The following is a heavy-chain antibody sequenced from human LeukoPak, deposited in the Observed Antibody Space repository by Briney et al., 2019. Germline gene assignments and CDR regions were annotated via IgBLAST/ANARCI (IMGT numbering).Heavy chain of an antibody. CDR3: ARDREGDFGGMDV. CDR1: GGSISSYY. Sequence: SETLSLTCTVSGGSISSYYWSWIRQPPGKGLEWIGYIYYSGSTNYNPSLKSRVTISVDTSKNQFSLKLSSVTAADTAVYYCARDREGDFGGMDVWGQGTTVTVSS. J-gene: IGHJ6*02. CDR2: IYYSGST. V-gene: IGHV4-59*01. D-gene: IGHD3-3*01.